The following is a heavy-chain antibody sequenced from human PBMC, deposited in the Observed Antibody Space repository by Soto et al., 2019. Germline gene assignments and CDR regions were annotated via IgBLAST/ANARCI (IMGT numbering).Heavy chain of an antibody. CDR2: INSDGSST. CDR3: ARPTCYYDSSGPPAY. Sequence: GGALRLSCAALGFTFSSYWMDLGRQAPGKGLVWVSRINSDGSSTSYTDSVKGRFTVSRDNAKNSLYLQMNSLRAEDTAVYYCARPTCYYDSSGPPAYWGQGTLVTVSS. D-gene: IGHD3-22*01. V-gene: IGHV3-74*01. CDR1: GFTFSSYW. J-gene: IGHJ4*02.